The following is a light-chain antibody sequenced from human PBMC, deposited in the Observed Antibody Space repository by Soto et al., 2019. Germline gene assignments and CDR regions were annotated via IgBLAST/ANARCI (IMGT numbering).Light chain of an antibody. CDR3: QQSYSIPWT. J-gene: IGKJ1*01. CDR1: QSIGNY. Sequence: DVQMTQSPSSLPASVGDRVTITCRASQSIGNYLNWYQQKPGKAPKLLIYAASSLQSSVPSRFSGSGSGTDFTLTIGSLQPEDFATYYCQQSYSIPWTFGQRTTVDIK. V-gene: IGKV1-39*01. CDR2: AAS.